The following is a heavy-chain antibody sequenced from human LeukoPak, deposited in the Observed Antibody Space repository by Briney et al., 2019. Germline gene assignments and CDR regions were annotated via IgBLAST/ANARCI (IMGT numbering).Heavy chain of an antibody. Sequence: SETLSLTCTVSGGSISSYYWSWIRQPPGKGLEWIGYIYYSGSTNYNPSLKSRVTISVDTSKNQFSLKLSSVTAADTAVYYCARGYGVLRRRAWFDPWGQGTLVTVSS. CDR3: ARGYGVLRRRAWFDP. CDR1: GGSISSYY. J-gene: IGHJ5*02. V-gene: IGHV4-59*01. D-gene: IGHD3-10*01. CDR2: IYYSGST.